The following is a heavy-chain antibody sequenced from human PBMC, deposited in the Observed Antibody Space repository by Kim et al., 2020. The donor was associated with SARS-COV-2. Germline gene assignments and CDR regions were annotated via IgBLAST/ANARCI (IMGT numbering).Heavy chain of an antibody. Sequence: TNYAQKFQGRVTMTRDTSISTAYMELSRLRSDDTAVYYCATELFNSGSNYWGQGTLVTVSS. D-gene: IGHD6-19*01. CDR2: T. V-gene: IGHV1-2*02. CDR3: ATELFNSGSNY. J-gene: IGHJ4*02.